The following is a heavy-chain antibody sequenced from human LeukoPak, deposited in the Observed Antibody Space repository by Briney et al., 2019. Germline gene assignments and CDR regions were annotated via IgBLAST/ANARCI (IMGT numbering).Heavy chain of an antibody. D-gene: IGHD1-26*01. J-gene: IGHJ4*02. CDR1: GLTFSSYS. V-gene: IGHV3-21*01. CDR2: ISCSSRYK. CDR3: GGDISSGSYSVGLDY. Sequence: GGALRLSRAASGLTFSSYSMNWVRQAPGKGLEWVSSISCSSRYKYYADSVKGRFTISRDNAKNSLYLQMNSLIAEDTAVYYCGGDISSGSYSVGLDYWGQETLVTVSS.